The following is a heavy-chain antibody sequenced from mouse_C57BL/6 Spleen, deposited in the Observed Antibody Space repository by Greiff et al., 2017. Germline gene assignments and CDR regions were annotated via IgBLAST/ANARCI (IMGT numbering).Heavy chain of an antibody. CDR1: GYTFTGYG. V-gene: IGHV1-9*01. CDR3: ARSFYGSSAGYVDV. J-gene: IGHJ1*03. Sequence: QVQLQQSGAELMKPGASVKLSCKATGYTFTGYGIEWVKQRPGHGLEWIGEILPGSGSTNYNEKFKGKATFTADTSSNTAYMQLRRLTTVDSAIYDWARSFYGSSAGYVDVWGTGTTVTVSS. D-gene: IGHD1-1*01. CDR2: ILPGSGST.